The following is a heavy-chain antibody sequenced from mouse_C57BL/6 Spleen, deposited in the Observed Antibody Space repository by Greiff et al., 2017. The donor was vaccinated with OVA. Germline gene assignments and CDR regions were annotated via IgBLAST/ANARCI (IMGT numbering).Heavy chain of an antibody. CDR2: IYPRSGNT. CDR3: ASPGLPW. CDR1: GYTFTSYG. Sequence: QVQLQQSGAELARPGASVKLSCKASGYTFTSYGISWVKQRTGQGLEWIGEIYPRSGNTYYNEKFKGKATLTADKSSSTAYMELRSLTSEDSAVYFCASPGLPWWGQGTTRTVSS. V-gene: IGHV1-81*01. J-gene: IGHJ2*01.